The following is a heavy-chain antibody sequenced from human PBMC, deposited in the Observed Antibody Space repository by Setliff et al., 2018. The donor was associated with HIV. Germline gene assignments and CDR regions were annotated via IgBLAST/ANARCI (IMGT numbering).Heavy chain of an antibody. CDR1: GGAFNDYY. D-gene: IGHD2-8*01. Sequence: SETLSLTCAVYGGAFNDYYWNWIRQPPGEGLQWIGEINHSGNINYNPSLRSRVTMSVDTSKKQFSLNVTSVTAADTAVYYCARGTYYNGGHLPLDSWGQGAQVTVSS. J-gene: IGHJ4*02. V-gene: IGHV4-34*01. CDR2: INHSGNI. CDR3: ARGTYYNGGHLPLDS.